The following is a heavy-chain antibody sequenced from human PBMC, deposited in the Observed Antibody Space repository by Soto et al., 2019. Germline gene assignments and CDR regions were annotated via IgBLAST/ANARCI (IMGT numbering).Heavy chain of an antibody. CDR1: GGSISSYY. CDR3: ARSSIAAASPYGMDV. J-gene: IGHJ6*02. CDR2: IYYSGST. V-gene: IGHV4-59*01. D-gene: IGHD6-13*01. Sequence: QVQLQESGPGLVKPSETLSLTCTVSGGSISSYYWSWIRQPPGKGLEWIGYIYYSGSTNYNPSLKSRVTISVGSPKNQFSLKLSSVTAADTAVYYCARSSIAAASPYGMDVWGQGTTVTVSS.